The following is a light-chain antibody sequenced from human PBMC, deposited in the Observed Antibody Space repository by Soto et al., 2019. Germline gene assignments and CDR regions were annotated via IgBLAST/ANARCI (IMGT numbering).Light chain of an antibody. J-gene: IGLJ1*01. V-gene: IGLV2-14*01. CDR3: ISYAGEDLYL. CDR1: SSDIGASNF. Sequence: QSVLTQPASVSGSPGQSITISCTGTSSDIGASNFVSWYQHLPGRAPKVLIFEATNRPSGLSNRFSGSKSGNTASLTISGLQAEDEAEYFCISYAGEDLYLFGTGTKLTVL. CDR2: EAT.